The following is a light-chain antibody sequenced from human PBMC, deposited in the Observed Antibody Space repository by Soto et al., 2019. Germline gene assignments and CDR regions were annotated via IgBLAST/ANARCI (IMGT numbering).Light chain of an antibody. V-gene: IGKV3-20*01. J-gene: IGKJ2*01. Sequence: EIVLTQSPGTLSLSPGERATLSCRASQSVSSSYLAWYQQKPGQAPRLLIYGASSRATGIPDRVSGGGSGTDFTLTICRLEPEDFAVYYCKQYGSTPYTFGQGTKVDI. CDR1: QSVSSSY. CDR2: GAS. CDR3: KQYGSTPYT.